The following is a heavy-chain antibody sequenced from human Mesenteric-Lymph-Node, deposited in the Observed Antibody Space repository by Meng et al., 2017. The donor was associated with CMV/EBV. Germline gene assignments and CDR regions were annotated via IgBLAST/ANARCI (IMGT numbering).Heavy chain of an antibody. J-gene: IGHJ4*02. CDR3: AKSRSSTPGIVDD. V-gene: IGHV4-61*08. Sequence: QVARRESGPGLVKPSETLSLTCIVSGVSVTSGAYHWSWIRQSPGKGLEWIGYIYGTGITIYNSSLKSRVTILLETSKNQFSLKLNSVTTADTAVYYCAKSRSSTPGIVDDWGQGTLVTVSS. CDR1: GVSVTSGAYH. CDR2: IYGTGIT. D-gene: IGHD2/OR15-2a*01.